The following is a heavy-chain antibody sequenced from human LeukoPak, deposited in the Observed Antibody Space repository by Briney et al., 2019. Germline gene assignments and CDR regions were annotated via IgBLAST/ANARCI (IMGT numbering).Heavy chain of an antibody. J-gene: IGHJ6*02. CDR2: ISGSGGST. CDR1: GFTFSSYA. D-gene: IGHD1-26*01. Sequence: GGSLRLSCAASGFTFSSYAISWVRQAPGKGLEWVSAISGSGGSTYYADSVKGRFTISRDNSKNTLYLQMNSLRAEDTAVYYCARFGSGSYYYYYGMDVWGQGTTVTVSS. CDR3: ARFGSGSYYYYYGMDV. V-gene: IGHV3-23*01.